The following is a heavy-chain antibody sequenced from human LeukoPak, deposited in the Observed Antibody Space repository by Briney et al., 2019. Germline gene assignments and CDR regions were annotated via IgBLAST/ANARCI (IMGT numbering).Heavy chain of an antibody. CDR1: GYSISSGYY. V-gene: IGHV4-38-2*02. J-gene: IGHJ2*01. CDR3: ARDRGVWYFEV. D-gene: IGHD3-10*01. Sequence: TASETLSLTCAVSGYSISSGYYWGWIRQPPGKGLEWIGSIYHSGSTYYNPSLKSRVTISVDTSKNQFSLKLSSVTAADTAVYYCARDRGVWYFEVWGRGTLVIVSS. CDR2: IYHSGST.